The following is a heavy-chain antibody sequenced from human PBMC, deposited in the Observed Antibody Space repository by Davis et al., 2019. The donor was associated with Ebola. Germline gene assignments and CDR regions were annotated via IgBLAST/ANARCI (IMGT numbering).Heavy chain of an antibody. CDR1: GFTFSSYA. CDR3: ARGGYKPAWASMDV. CDR2: ISYDGSNK. Sequence: PGGSLRLSCAASGFTFSSYAMHWVRQAPGKGLEWVAVISYDGSNKYYADSVKGRFTISRDNSKNTLYLQMNSLRAEDTAVYYCARGGYKPAWASMDVWGQGTTVTVSS. V-gene: IGHV3-30-3*01. D-gene: IGHD1-14*01. J-gene: IGHJ6*02.